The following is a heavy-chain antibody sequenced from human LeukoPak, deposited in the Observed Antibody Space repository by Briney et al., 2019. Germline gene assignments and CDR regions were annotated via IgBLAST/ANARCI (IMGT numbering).Heavy chain of an antibody. V-gene: IGHV4-59*12. CDR3: ARGTLYRGWSYYLDF. D-gene: IGHD6-19*01. CDR2: VYYSGTT. Sequence: PSETLSLTCTVSGGSIRNYYWSWIRQPPGKALEWIGSVYYSGTTSYNPSLKSRVTISVDMSKNHFSLRLRSVTAADTAMYYCARGTLYRGWSYYLDFWGQGSQVTVSS. J-gene: IGHJ4*02. CDR1: GGSIRNYY.